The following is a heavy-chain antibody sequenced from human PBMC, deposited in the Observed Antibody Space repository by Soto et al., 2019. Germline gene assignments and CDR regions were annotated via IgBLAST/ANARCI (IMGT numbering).Heavy chain of an antibody. D-gene: IGHD2-15*01. CDR3: ARTAATTYFDY. J-gene: IGHJ4*02. CDR2: IYYSGST. Sequence: SETLSLTCTVSGGSINSGGYYWSWIRQHPGRGLEWIGYIYYSGSTYYNPSLKSRVIISVDTSKNQFSLKLSSVTAADTAVYYCARTAATTYFDYWGQRTVLTAPQ. V-gene: IGHV4-31*03. CDR1: GGSINSGGYY.